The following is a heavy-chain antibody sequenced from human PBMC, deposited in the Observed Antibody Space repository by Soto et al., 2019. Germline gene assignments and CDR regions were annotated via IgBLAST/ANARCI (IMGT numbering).Heavy chain of an antibody. D-gene: IGHD3-10*01. Sequence: QVQLVESGGAVVQPGKSLRLSCAASGFTFSSYGMYWVRQAPGKGLEWVAAIAYDGSNKYHGDSVKGRFTISRDNAQNTLFLEMTALRDDDTAVYYCVRGPRPSSVGTGAFWGQGSPVTVSS. CDR2: IAYDGSNK. CDR1: GFTFSSYG. J-gene: IGHJ4*02. V-gene: IGHV3-30*03. CDR3: VRGPRPSSVGTGAF.